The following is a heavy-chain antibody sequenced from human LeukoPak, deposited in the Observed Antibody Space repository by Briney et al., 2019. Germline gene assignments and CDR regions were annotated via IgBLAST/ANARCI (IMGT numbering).Heavy chain of an antibody. D-gene: IGHD3-10*01. J-gene: IGHJ5*02. Sequence: PSETLSLTCTVSGGSISSSSYYWGWIRQPPGKGLEWIGSIYYSGSTYYNPSLKSRVTISVDTSKNQFSLKLSSVTAADTAVYYCARREWFGELFPDRFDPWGQGTLVTVSS. V-gene: IGHV4-39*01. CDR3: ARREWFGELFPDRFDP. CDR1: GGSISSSSYY. CDR2: IYYSGST.